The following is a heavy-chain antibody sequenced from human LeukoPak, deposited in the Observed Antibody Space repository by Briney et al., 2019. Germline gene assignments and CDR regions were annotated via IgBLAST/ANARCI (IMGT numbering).Heavy chain of an antibody. CDR3: ARVVFRYFGYDY. CDR1: GGSISSGNYY. Sequence: SETLSLTCTVSGGSISSGNYYWSWIRQPPGKGLEWIGEINHSGSTNYNPSLKSRVTISVDTSKNQFSLKLSSVTAADTAVYYCARVVFRYFGYDYWGQGTLVTVSS. CDR2: INHSGST. D-gene: IGHD3-9*01. J-gene: IGHJ4*02. V-gene: IGHV4-39*07.